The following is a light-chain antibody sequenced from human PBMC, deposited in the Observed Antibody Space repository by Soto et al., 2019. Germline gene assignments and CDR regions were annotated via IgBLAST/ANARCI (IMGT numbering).Light chain of an antibody. CDR1: QSISSW. CDR2: DSS. Sequence: DIQITQSTSTVSSSVVKRVTITFRASQSISSWLAWYQQKPGRAPKLLIYDSSSLESGVPSRFSGSGSGTEFRLTISTMQPDDFATYYCQQYDSFSVTFGQGTRLEIK. J-gene: IGKJ5*01. CDR3: QQYDSFSVT. V-gene: IGKV1-5*01.